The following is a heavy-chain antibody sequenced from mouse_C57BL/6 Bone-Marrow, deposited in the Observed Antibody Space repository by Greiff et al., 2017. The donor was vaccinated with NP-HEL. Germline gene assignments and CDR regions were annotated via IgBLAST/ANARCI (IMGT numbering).Heavy chain of an antibody. J-gene: IGHJ1*03. D-gene: IGHD2-2*01. CDR2: IDPSDSYT. Sequence: VQLQQSGAELVKPGASVKLSCKASGYTFTSYWMQWVKQRPGQGLEWIGEIDPSDSYTNYNQKFKGKATLTVDTSSSTAYMQLSSLTSEDSAVYYCARRRVSTMVTPWYFDVWGTGTTVTVSS. CDR1: GYTFTSYW. CDR3: ARRRVSTMVTPWYFDV. V-gene: IGHV1-50*01.